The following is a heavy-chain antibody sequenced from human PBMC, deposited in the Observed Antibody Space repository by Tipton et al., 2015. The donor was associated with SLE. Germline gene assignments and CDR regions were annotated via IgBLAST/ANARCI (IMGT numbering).Heavy chain of an antibody. J-gene: IGHJ4*02. V-gene: IGHV4-31*03. Sequence: TLSLTCTVSGGSISSGGYYWSWIRQHPGKDLEWIGYIYYSGSTYYNPSLKSRVTISVDTSKNQFSLKLSSVTAADTAVYYCARDSRGGGYSYGLGYWGQGTLVTVSS. CDR3: ARDSRGGGYSYGLGY. CDR1: GGSISSGGYY. D-gene: IGHD5-18*01. CDR2: IYYSGST.